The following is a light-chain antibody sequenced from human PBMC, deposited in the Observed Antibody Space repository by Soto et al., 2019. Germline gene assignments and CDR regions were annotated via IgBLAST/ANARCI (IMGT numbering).Light chain of an antibody. Sequence: DVQMTQSPSTLSASVGDRVTVTCRASQTVSPWLAWYQQKPGKAPKLLIYDVSNLKSGVPSRISGSGSGTKFTLTIASLQPDDFATYYCQQYETFSGTFGPGTKVDIK. CDR3: QQYETFSGT. V-gene: IGKV1-5*01. CDR1: QTVSPW. CDR2: DVS. J-gene: IGKJ1*01.